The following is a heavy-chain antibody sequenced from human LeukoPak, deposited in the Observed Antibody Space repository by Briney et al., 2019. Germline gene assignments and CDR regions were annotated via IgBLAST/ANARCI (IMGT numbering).Heavy chain of an antibody. J-gene: IGHJ3*02. CDR1: GYTFTSYD. CDR3: ARGRSWSGYPDDAFDI. Sequence: ASVKVSCKASGYTFTSYDINWVRQATGQGLEWMGWMNPNSGNTGYAQKFQGRVTITRNTSISTAYMELSSLRSEDTAVYYCARGRSWSGYPDDAFDIWGQGTMVTVYS. V-gene: IGHV1-8*03. D-gene: IGHD3-3*01. CDR2: MNPNSGNT.